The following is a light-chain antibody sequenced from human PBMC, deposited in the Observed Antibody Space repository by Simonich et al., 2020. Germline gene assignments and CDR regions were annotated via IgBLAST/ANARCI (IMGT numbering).Light chain of an antibody. J-gene: IGLJ3*02. Sequence: QSALTQPPSASGSPGQSVTISCTGTSSDVGGYNYVSWYQQHPGKAPKLMIYEVSKRPSGVPDRFSGSKSGNTASLTVSGLQAEDEADYYCCSYAGSYTEVFGGGTKLTVL. V-gene: IGLV2-8*01. CDR3: CSYAGSYTEV. CDR1: SSDVGGYNY. CDR2: EVS.